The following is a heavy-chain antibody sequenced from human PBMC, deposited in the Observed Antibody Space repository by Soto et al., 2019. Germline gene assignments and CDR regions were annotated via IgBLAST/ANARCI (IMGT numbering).Heavy chain of an antibody. V-gene: IGHV4-31*03. CDR2: IYYSGST. J-gene: IGHJ4*02. CDR3: ARDGARDGYNV. D-gene: IGHD5-12*01. Sequence: PSETLSLTCTVSGGSISSGGYYWRWIRQHPGKGLEWIGYIYYSGSTYYNPSLKSRVTISVDTSKNQFSLKLSSVTAADTAVYYCARDGARDGYNVWGQGTLVTVSS. CDR1: GGSISSGGYY.